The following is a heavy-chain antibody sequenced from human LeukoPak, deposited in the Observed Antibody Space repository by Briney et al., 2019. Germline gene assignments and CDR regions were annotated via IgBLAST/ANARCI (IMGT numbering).Heavy chain of an antibody. CDR3: ARDQYDTWSRRGNFDS. D-gene: IGHD3-3*01. V-gene: IGHV3-23*01. Sequence: GGSLRLSCAASGFSLNTFAMSWLRQAPGKGLEWVSGISSSGSGGNTYYADSVKGRFTISRDTSKNTLYLQMNSLRAEDTAVFYCARDQYDTWSRRGNFDSWGQGTLVIVSS. CDR1: GFSLNTFA. CDR2: ISSSGSGGNT. J-gene: IGHJ4*02.